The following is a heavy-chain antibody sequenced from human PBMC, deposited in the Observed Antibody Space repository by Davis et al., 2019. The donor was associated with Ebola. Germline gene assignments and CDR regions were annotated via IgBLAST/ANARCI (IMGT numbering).Heavy chain of an antibody. D-gene: IGHD3-10*01. CDR2: VYVAGNT. CDR3: AKDLAIYYGRGMDV. Sequence: GESLKISCAASGFSVSCYYMSWVRQAPGKGLEWVSVVYVAGNTYYADSVKGRFTISRDNAKNSLYLQMNSLRAEDTALYYCAKDLAIYYGRGMDVWGQGTTVTVSS. J-gene: IGHJ6*02. V-gene: IGHV3-53*05. CDR1: GFSVSCYY.